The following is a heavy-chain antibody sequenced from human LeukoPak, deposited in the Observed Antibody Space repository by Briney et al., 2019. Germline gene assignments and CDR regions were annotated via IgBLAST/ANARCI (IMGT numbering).Heavy chain of an antibody. CDR1: GGSISSYY. D-gene: IGHD6-19*01. J-gene: IGHJ4*02. Sequence: ASETLSLTCTVSGGSISSYYWSWIRQPAGKGLEWIGRIYTSGSTNYNPSLKNRVTMSVDTSKNQFSLELSSVTAADTAVYYCARDRSAGTIDYWGQGTLVTVSS. CDR3: ARDRSAGTIDY. V-gene: IGHV4-4*07. CDR2: IYTSGST.